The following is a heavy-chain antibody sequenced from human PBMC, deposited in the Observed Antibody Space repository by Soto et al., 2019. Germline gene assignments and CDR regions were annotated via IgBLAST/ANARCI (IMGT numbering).Heavy chain of an antibody. CDR1: GYTFTNYD. J-gene: IGHJ1*01. D-gene: IGHD6-13*01. CDR2: MRPNNGNT. V-gene: IGHV1-8*01. Sequence: QVQLVQSGAEVKKPGASVKVSCKASGYTFTNYDFNWVRQATGQGLEWMGWMRPNNGNTGYAQKFQGRVTMTRNTSINTGYMGLSSLRTEDTAVYYFATWAGYLKRGPGTLVTVSS. CDR3: ATWAGYLK.